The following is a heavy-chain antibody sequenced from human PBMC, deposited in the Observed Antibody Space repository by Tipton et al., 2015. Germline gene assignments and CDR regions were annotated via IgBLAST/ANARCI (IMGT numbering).Heavy chain of an antibody. CDR3: AKGGGYSGYDLFDY. Sequence: TLSLTCSVSSDSISKYYWSWIRQPPGKGLEWIGSISHSGNTYYNLSLKSRVTMSRDTSKNQFSLKLTSVTAADTAVYYCAKGGGYSGYDLFDYWGQGTLVTVSS. CDR2: ISHSGNT. D-gene: IGHD5-12*01. J-gene: IGHJ4*02. CDR1: SDSISKYY. V-gene: IGHV4-59*04.